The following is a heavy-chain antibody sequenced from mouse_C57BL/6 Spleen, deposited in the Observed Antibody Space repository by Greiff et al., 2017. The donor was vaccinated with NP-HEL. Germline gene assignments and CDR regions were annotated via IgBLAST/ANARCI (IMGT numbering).Heavy chain of an antibody. CDR1: GYTFTSYW. J-gene: IGHJ2*01. CDR3: ARVITTVGDY. D-gene: IGHD1-1*01. V-gene: IGHV1-64*01. Sequence: VQLQQPGAELVKPGASVKLSCTASGYTFTSYWMHWVKQRPGQGLEWIGMIHPNSGSTNYNAKFKSKATLTVDKSSSTAYMQLSSLTSEDSAVYYCARVITTVGDYWGQGTTLTVSS. CDR2: IHPNSGST.